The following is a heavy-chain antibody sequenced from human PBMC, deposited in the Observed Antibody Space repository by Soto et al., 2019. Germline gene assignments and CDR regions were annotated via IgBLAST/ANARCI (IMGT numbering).Heavy chain of an antibody. CDR1: GFTFSSYA. Sequence: PGGSLRLSCSASGFTFSSYAMHWVRQAPGKGLVWVSRINSDGSSTSYADSVKGRFTISRDNSKNTLYLQMNSLRAEDTAVYYCARDFSITMIVVAHSWGQGTLVTVSS. J-gene: IGHJ4*02. CDR2: INSDGSST. CDR3: ARDFSITMIVVAHS. D-gene: IGHD3-22*01. V-gene: IGHV3-74*01.